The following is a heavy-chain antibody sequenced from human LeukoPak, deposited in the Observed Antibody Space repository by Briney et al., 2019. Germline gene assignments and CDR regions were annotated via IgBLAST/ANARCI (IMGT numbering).Heavy chain of an antibody. CDR1: GGSISSYY. J-gene: IGHJ4*02. CDR3: ARDMAVAGTYDY. D-gene: IGHD6-19*01. CDR2: IYTSGST. Sequence: SETLSLTCTVSGGSISSYYWSWIRQPPGKGLEWIGRIYTSGSTNYNPSLKSRVTMSVDTSKNQFSLKLSSVTAADTAVYYCARDMAVAGTYDYWGQGTLVTVSS. V-gene: IGHV4-4*07.